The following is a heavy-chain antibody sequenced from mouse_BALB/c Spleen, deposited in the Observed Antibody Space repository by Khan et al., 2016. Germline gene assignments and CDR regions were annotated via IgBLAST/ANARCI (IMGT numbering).Heavy chain of an antibody. CDR1: GFTFSSYG. V-gene: IGHV5-6*01. Sequence: EVERGGPGVDLVKPGGPLKLSCAASGFTFSSYGMSWVRQTQDKRLEGVATNSSGGSYTYYPDSVKAQYSIARDNAKNALYLQLGSLKTEDTAMYDWARQGYGSSYGDWYFDVWGAGTTVTVSS. J-gene: IGHJ1*01. D-gene: IGHD1-1*01. CDR3: ARQGYGSSYGDWYFDV. CDR2: NSSGGSYT.